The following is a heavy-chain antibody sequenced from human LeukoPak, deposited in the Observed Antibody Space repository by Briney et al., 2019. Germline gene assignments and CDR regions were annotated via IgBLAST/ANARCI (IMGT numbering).Heavy chain of an antibody. CDR2: ISGSGGST. V-gene: IGHV3-23*01. D-gene: IGHD1-1*01. J-gene: IGHJ4*02. CDR3: AKGRGYNWNDVLHY. CDR1: GFIFSSYA. Sequence: PGGSLRLSCAASGFIFSSYAMSWVRQAPGKGLEWVSTISGSGGSTYYADSMKGRFTISRDNSKNTLYLQMNSLRAEDTAVYYCAKGRGYNWNDVLHYWGQGTLVTVSS.